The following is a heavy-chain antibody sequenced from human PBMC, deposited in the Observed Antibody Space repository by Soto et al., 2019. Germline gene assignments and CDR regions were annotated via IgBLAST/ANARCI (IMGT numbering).Heavy chain of an antibody. CDR2: IIPIIGTA. D-gene: IGHD5-12*01. CDR3: ERGGVDVVATSAFDY. Sequence: QVQLVQSGAEVKKPGSSVKVSCKASGGTFNNYAISWVRQAPGQGLEWMGGIIPIIGTADYAHKFQGRLAISADEATGTTFIELSSVRSEDTALYYCERGGVDVVATSAFDYWGQGTLVTVSS. V-gene: IGHV1-69*01. CDR1: GGTFNNYA. J-gene: IGHJ4*02.